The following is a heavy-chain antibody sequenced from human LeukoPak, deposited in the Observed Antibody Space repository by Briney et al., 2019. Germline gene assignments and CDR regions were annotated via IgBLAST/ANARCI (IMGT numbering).Heavy chain of an antibody. CDR1: GFTVSSNY. Sequence: PGGSLRLSCAASGFTVSSNYMSWVRQAPGKGLEWVSVIYSGGSTYYTDSVKGRFTISRHNPKHTLYLQMNSLRAEDTAVYYCASTKGPHWLLTYGMDVWGQGTTVTVSS. J-gene: IGHJ6*02. D-gene: IGHD3-9*01. V-gene: IGHV3-53*01. CDR3: ASTKGPHWLLTYGMDV. CDR2: IYSGGST.